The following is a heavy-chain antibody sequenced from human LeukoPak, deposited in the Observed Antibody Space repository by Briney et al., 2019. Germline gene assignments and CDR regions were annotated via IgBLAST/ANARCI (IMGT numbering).Heavy chain of an antibody. CDR2: IYSGGST. D-gene: IGHD6-19*01. CDR1: GCTVSSNY. Sequence: PGGSLRLSCAASGCTVSSNYMSWVRQAPGKGLEWVSVIYSGGSTYYADSVKGRFTISRDNSKNTLYLQMNSLRAEDTAVYYCARDGSSGRIFDYWGQGTLVTVSS. CDR3: ARDGSSGRIFDY. J-gene: IGHJ4*02. V-gene: IGHV3-53*01.